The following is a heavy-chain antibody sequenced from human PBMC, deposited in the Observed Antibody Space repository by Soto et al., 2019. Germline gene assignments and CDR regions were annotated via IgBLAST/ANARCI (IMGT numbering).Heavy chain of an antibody. CDR2: INPKSGGT. J-gene: IGHJ6*02. V-gene: IGHV1-2*04. D-gene: IGHD2-8*01. Sequence: ASVKVSCKASGYSFTDYHIHWVRQAPGQGLEWLGRINPKSGGTSTAQKFQGWVTMTTDTSISTASMELTRLTSDDTAIYYCARGDSTDCSNGLCPFFYHPDTDLWG. CDR1: GYSFTDYH. CDR3: ARGDSTDCSNGLCPFFYHPDTDL.